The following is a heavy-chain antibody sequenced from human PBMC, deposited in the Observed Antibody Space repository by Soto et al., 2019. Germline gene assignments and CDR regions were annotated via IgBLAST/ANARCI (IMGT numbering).Heavy chain of an antibody. CDR2: MNPNSGNT. Sequence: QVHLVQSGADVKKPGASVKVSCKASGYTFTRYDINWVRQATGQGLEWMGWMNPNSGNTGYAQKFQGRITMTRNISITTAYMELSSLRPEDTAVYYCAKNIGWYQNFDYWGQGALVTVSS. D-gene: IGHD6-19*01. V-gene: IGHV1-8*01. J-gene: IGHJ4*02. CDR1: GYTFTRYD. CDR3: AKNIGWYQNFDY.